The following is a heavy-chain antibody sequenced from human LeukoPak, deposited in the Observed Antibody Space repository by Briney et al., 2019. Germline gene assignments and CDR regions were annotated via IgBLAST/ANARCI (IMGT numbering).Heavy chain of an antibody. D-gene: IGHD3/OR15-3a*01. Sequence: GGSLRLSCAASGFNFYTYSFNWVRQTPGKGLEWVSHINFDGAIYYADSVRGRFTISRDNAKNSLYLQMNSLRDEDTAVYFCSREGLGWGDIWGQGTLVAVSS. V-gene: IGHV3-48*02. CDR3: SREGLGWGDI. CDR1: GFNFYTYS. J-gene: IGHJ4*02. CDR2: INFDGAI.